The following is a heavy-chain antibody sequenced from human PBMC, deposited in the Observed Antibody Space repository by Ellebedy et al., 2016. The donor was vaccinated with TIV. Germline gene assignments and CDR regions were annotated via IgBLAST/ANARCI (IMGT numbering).Heavy chain of an antibody. CDR3: AREGLVGATDS. CDR1: GFTFSIYA. V-gene: IGHV3-23*01. CDR2: ISGSGDRT. D-gene: IGHD1-26*01. Sequence: GESLKISCAASGFTFSIYAMSWVRRAPGKGLEWVSLISGSGDRTYYADSVKGRFTISRDNSKNTLYLQMNSLRAEDTAVYYCAREGLVGATDSWGQGNMVTVSS. J-gene: IGHJ4*02.